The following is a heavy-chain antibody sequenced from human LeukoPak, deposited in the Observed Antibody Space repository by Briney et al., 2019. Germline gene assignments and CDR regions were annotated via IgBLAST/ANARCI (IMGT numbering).Heavy chain of an antibody. J-gene: IGHJ5*01. D-gene: IGHD2-2*03. V-gene: IGHV3-7*01. CDR1: GFTFSSYW. CDR3: ARALGIVVVPASAANWFDP. CDR2: IRQDGSEK. Sequence: GGSLRLSCAASGFTFSSYWMSWVRQAPGKGLEWVANIRQDGSEKYYVDSVKGRFTISRDNAKNSLYLQMNSLRAEDTAVYYCARALGIVVVPASAANWFDPWGQGTTVTVSS.